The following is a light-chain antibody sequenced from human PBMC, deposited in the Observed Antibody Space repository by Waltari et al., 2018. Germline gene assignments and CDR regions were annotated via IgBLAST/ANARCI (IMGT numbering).Light chain of an antibody. V-gene: IGKV1-5*03. CDR2: KAS. CDR3: QQFRNLWT. CDR1: QGLSNW. J-gene: IGKJ1*01. Sequence: IQMTQSPSTLSASVGDRVPIPSRGSQGLSNWLAWYQKKAGTAPKVLIYKASTLESRVPSRFGGSGSGTEFTLTSSRVQPDDFATYYWQQFRNLWTFGQGTKVEIK.